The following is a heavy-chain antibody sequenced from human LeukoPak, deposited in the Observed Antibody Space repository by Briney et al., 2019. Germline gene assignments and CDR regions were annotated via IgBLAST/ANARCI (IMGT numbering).Heavy chain of an antibody. J-gene: IGHJ4*02. Sequence: ASVKVSCKASGYTFTSYYMHWVRQAPGQGLEWMGIINPSGGSTSYAQKFQGRVTMTRDTSTSTVYMELSSLRSEDTAVYFCARDGFHYYDSTGYHIDYWGQGTLVTVSS. D-gene: IGHD3-22*01. CDR1: GYTFTSYY. CDR2: INPSGGST. CDR3: ARDGFHYYDSTGYHIDY. V-gene: IGHV1-46*01.